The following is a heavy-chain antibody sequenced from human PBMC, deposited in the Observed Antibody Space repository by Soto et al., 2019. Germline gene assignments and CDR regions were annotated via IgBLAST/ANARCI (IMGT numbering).Heavy chain of an antibody. CDR1: GGSVSSGSYY. J-gene: IGHJ3*02. D-gene: IGHD3-10*01. V-gene: IGHV4-61*01. CDR2: IYYSGST. Sequence: ETLSLTCTVSGGSVSSGSYYWSWIRQPPGKGLEWIGYIYYSGSTNYNPSLKSRVTISLDTSKNQFSLKLSSVTAADTAVYYCAKGGSGSYSNAFDIWGQGTMVTVSS. CDR3: AKGGSGSYSNAFDI.